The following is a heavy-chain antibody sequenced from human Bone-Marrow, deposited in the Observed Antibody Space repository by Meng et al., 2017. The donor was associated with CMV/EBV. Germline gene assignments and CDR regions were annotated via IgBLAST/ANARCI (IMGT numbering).Heavy chain of an antibody. CDR1: GGSINNGGYY. J-gene: IGHJ4*02. Sequence: LRLSCTVSGGSINNGGYYWTWVRQHPGKGLEWIGYIYYNGNTYYSPSLKSRVSISRDTSKNQFSLRLSSVTAADTAVYYCAREGDSIAARRAFDYWGLGTLVTFSS. V-gene: IGHV4-31*03. CDR3: AREGDSIAARRAFDY. CDR2: IYYNGNT. D-gene: IGHD6-6*01.